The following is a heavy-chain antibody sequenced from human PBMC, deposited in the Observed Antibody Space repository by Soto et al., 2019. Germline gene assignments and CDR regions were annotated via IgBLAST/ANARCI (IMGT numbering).Heavy chain of an antibody. D-gene: IGHD1-20*01. J-gene: IGHJ4*01. CDR1: GFTFSNYS. CDR2: ISGGGAAP. CDR3: AKALRDNWSPAAPGGLED. V-gene: IGHV3-23*01. Sequence: GGSLRLSCEASGFTFSNYSMSWVRQAPWKGLEWVSAISGGGAAPYYVDSVKGRFTISRDNIKITLYLQMNNLRAEDTRVYYCAKALRDNWSPAAPGGLEDWAHGILVTVSS.